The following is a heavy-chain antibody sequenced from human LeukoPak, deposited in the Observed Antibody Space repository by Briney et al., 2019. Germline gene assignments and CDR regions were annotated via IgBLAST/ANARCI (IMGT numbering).Heavy chain of an antibody. Sequence: PGGSLRLSCAASGFTVSSNYMSWVRQAPGKGLEWVSVIYSGGSTDYADSVKGRFTISRDNSKNTLYLQMNSLRAEDTAVYYCARDKQYDILTGYFPGDYWGQGTLVTVSS. CDR3: ARDKQYDILTGYFPGDY. CDR1: GFTVSSNY. CDR2: IYSGGST. D-gene: IGHD3-9*01. V-gene: IGHV3-66*01. J-gene: IGHJ4*02.